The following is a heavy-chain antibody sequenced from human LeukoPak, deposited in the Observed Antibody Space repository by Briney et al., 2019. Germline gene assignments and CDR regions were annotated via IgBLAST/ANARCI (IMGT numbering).Heavy chain of an antibody. J-gene: IGHJ4*02. V-gene: IGHV3-30*03. Sequence: PGGSLRLSCAASGFTFSSYGIHWVRQAPGKGLEWVAVISYGGNNKYYADSVKGRFTISRDNAKNSLYLQMNSLRAEDTAVYYCARDSVAGTASGDYWGQGTLVTVSS. CDR1: GFTFSSYG. CDR2: ISYGGNNK. CDR3: ARDSVAGTASGDY. D-gene: IGHD1-1*01.